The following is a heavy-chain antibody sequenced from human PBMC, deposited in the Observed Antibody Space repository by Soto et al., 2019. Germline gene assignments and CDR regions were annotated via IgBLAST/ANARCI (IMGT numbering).Heavy chain of an antibody. CDR3: AKQAGYSSDPFDY. V-gene: IGHV3-23*01. J-gene: IGHJ4*02. D-gene: IGHD6-19*01. CDR2: ISGGGATT. CDR1: GFTFNSHA. Sequence: GGSLRLSCSASGFTFNSHAIIFFRQTPWTGLEWVSGISGGGATTYYAASVKGRFTISRDNSKNTLYLQINSLRAEDTALYYCAKQAGYSSDPFDYWGQGTLVTVSS.